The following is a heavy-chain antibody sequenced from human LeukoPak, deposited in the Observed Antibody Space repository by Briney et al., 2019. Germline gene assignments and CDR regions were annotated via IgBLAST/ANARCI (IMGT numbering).Heavy chain of an antibody. J-gene: IGHJ4*02. CDR3: AKSEWYSSGYYSM. CDR2: ISGSGGTT. V-gene: IGHV3-23*01. CDR1: GFTFSSYS. D-gene: IGHD6-19*01. Sequence: GGSLRLSCAASGFTFSSYSMNWVRQAPGKGLEWVSAISGSGGTTYYADSVKGRFTISRDNSKNTLYLQMNSLRAEDTALYYCAKSEWYSSGYYSMWGQGTLVTVSS.